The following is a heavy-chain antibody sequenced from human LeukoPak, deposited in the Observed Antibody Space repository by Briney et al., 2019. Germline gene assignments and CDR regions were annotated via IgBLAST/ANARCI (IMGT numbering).Heavy chain of an antibody. CDR1: GFSLSTSGVG. D-gene: IGHD2-2*01. Sequence: SGRTLIHPTQPLTLTCTFSGFSLSTSGVGVGWIRQPPVKALEWLAVIYWNDDKRYRPSLKSRLTITKDTYKNQVVLTMTNMDPVDTATYYCAHNTRYCSSNACPNWFDPWGQGTLVTVSS. CDR3: AHNTRYCSSNACPNWFDP. J-gene: IGHJ5*02. CDR2: IYWNDDK. V-gene: IGHV2-5*01.